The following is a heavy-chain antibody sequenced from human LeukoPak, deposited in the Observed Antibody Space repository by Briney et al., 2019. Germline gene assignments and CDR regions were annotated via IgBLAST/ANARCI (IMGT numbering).Heavy chain of an antibody. D-gene: IGHD2-2*01. Sequence: SVNVSCKASGGTFSRYAISWVRQAPGQGLEWMGGIIPVFGTANYAQKFQGRVTITADESTGTAYMELSSLRSEDTAVYYCARIVEYQPDYWGQGTLVTVSS. V-gene: IGHV1-69*13. CDR2: IIPVFGTA. CDR3: ARIVEYQPDY. J-gene: IGHJ4*02. CDR1: GGTFSRYA.